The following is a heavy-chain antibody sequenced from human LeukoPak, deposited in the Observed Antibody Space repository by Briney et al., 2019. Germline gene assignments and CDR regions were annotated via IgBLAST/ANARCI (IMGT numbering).Heavy chain of an antibody. CDR2: IYYSGTT. J-gene: IGHJ3*02. Sequence: SETLSLTCAVYGGSFSGYYWSWIRQPPGKGLEWIGSIYYSGTTYYNPSLESRVTISIDTSKNQFSVKLSSVTAADTAVYYCASLMITFGGAPGAFDIWGQGTMVTVSS. CDR3: ASLMITFGGAPGAFDI. CDR1: GGSFSGYY. V-gene: IGHV4-34*01. D-gene: IGHD3-16*01.